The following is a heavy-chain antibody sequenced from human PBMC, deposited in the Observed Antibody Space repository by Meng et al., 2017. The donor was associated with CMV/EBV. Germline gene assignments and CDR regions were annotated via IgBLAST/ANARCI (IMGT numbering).Heavy chain of an antibody. CDR2: INHSGST. V-gene: IGHV4-34*01. Sequence: GSLRLSCAVYGGSFSGYYWSWIRQPPGKGLEWIGEINHSGSTNYNPSLKSRVTISVDTSKNQFSLTLSSVTAADTAVYYCARDRRPDIVVVPAADPYYYYYGMDVWGQGTTVTVSS. CDR3: ARDRRPDIVVVPAADPYYYYYGMDV. CDR1: GGSFSGYY. J-gene: IGHJ6*02. D-gene: IGHD2-2*01.